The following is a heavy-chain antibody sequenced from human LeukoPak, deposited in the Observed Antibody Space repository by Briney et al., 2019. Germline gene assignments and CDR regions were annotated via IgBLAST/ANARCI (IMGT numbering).Heavy chain of an antibody. CDR3: ASGYARSARHQSDF. D-gene: IGHD5-12*01. V-gene: IGHV3-74*01. J-gene: IGHJ4*02. CDR2: INSDGSNT. CDR1: GFTFSSYA. Sequence: PGGSLRLSCAASGFTFSSYAMHWVRQAPGKGLVWVSRINSDGSNTNYAGSVKGRFTISRDNAKNTLYLQMNSLRVEDTAVYYCASGYARSARHQSDFWGQGTVVTVSS.